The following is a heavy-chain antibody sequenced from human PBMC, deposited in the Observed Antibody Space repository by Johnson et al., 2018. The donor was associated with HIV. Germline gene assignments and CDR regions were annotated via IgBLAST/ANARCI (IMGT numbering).Heavy chain of an antibody. V-gene: IGHV3-66*03. J-gene: IGHJ3*02. CDR3: ASPVWSGYPFDAFDI. D-gene: IGHD3-3*01. CDR1: GFSVSSNY. CDR2: IYSGGST. Sequence: VRLVESGGGLIQPGGSLRLACAASGFSVSSNYMSWVRQAPGKGLEWVSVIYSGGSTYDADSVKGRFPIFRDNSKSTLSLQMNSLRAEDTAVYYCASPVWSGYPFDAFDIWGQGTMVTVSS.